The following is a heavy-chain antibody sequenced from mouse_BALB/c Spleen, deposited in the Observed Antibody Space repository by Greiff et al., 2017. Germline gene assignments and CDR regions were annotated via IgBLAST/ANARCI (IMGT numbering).Heavy chain of an antibody. D-gene: IGHD1-1*01. V-gene: IGHV1S81*02. CDR1: GYTFTSYY. Sequence: QVQLKQPGAELVKPGASVKLSCKASGYTFTSYYMYWVKQRPGQGLEWIGGINPSNGGTNFNEKFKSKATLTVDKSSSTAYMQLSSLTSEDSAVYYCTAYGSSYDWYFDVWGAGTTVTVSS. J-gene: IGHJ1*01. CDR2: INPSNGGT. CDR3: TAYGSSYDWYFDV.